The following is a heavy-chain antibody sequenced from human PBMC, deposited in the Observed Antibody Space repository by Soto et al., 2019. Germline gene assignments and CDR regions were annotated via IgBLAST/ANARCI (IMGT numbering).Heavy chain of an antibody. J-gene: IGHJ4*02. CDR2: VRGRDGST. CDR3: AKGAWLDY. Sequence: EVQLLESGGGLVQPGASLRLSCAASGFTFTTFDTSWARQAPGKGLEWVSVVRGRDGSTSYADSLKGRFTISKDSSKNTLYLQMNSLRAEDTALYYCAKGAWLDYWGQGTLVTVSS. CDR1: GFTFTTFD. D-gene: IGHD5-12*01. V-gene: IGHV3-23*01.